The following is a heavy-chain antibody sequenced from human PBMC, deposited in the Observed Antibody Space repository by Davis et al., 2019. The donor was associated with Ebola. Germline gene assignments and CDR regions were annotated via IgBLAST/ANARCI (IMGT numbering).Heavy chain of an antibody. Sequence: SETLSLTCAVYGGSFSGYYWSWVRQPPGKGLEWIGEIYHSGSTNYNLSLKSRVTISVDKSKNQFSLKLSSVTAADTAVYYCAGRLRSFDYWGQGTLVTVSS. J-gene: IGHJ4*02. CDR1: GGSFSGYY. D-gene: IGHD3-16*01. CDR3: AGRLRSFDY. CDR2: IYHSGST. V-gene: IGHV4-34*01.